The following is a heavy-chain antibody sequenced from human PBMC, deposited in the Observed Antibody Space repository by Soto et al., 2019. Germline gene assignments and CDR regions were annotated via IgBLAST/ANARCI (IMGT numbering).Heavy chain of an antibody. Sequence: GGSLRLSCAASGFTFRNYAMNWVRQAPGKGLEWVSGISVSGGTTHYADSVKGRFTVSRDNSKSTVFLQMNSLRAEDTAVYFCAKGMYYYDSSGYRLFDYWGQGTQVTVSS. D-gene: IGHD3-22*01. CDR1: GFTFRNYA. CDR2: ISVSGGTT. V-gene: IGHV3-23*01. J-gene: IGHJ4*02. CDR3: AKGMYYYDSSGYRLFDY.